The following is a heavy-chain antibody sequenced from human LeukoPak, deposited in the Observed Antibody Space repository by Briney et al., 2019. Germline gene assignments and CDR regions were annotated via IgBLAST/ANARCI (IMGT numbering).Heavy chain of an antibody. V-gene: IGHV1-18*01. Sequence: ASVKVSCKASGYTFTSYGISWVRQAPGQGLEWMGWISAYNLNTNYAQNLQGRLTMTTDTSTSTAYMELRSLRSDDTAVYYCATDSSTSVGYWGQGTLVTVFS. CDR1: GYTFTSYG. J-gene: IGHJ4*02. CDR3: ATDSSTSVGY. CDR2: ISAYNLNT. D-gene: IGHD2-2*01.